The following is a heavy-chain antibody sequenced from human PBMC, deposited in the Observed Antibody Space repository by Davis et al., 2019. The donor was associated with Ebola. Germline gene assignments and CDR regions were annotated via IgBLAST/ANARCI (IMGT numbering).Heavy chain of an antibody. CDR3: ARAQFPTTSDH. D-gene: IGHD1-1*01. CDR2: INPSGGST. CDR1: GYTFTGYH. J-gene: IGHJ4*02. Sequence: ASVKVSCKASGYTFTGYHMHWVRQAPGQGLEWMGIINPSGGSTSYAQKFQGRVTMTRDTSTSTAYMEVGSLKSDDTAVYYCARAQFPTTSDHWGQGTLVTVSS. V-gene: IGHV1-46*01.